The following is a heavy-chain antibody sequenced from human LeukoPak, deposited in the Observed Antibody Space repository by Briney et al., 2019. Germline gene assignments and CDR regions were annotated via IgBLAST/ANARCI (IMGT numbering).Heavy chain of an antibody. D-gene: IGHD6-19*01. CDR1: GFTFSSYE. J-gene: IGHJ4*02. Sequence: GGSLRLSCAASGFTFSSYEMNWVRQAPGKGLEWVSYISSSGSTIYYADSVKGRYTISRDNAKNPLYLQMNSLRAEDTAVYYCASYSGWISYFDYWGQGTLVTVSS. V-gene: IGHV3-48*03. CDR3: ASYSGWISYFDY. CDR2: ISSSGSTI.